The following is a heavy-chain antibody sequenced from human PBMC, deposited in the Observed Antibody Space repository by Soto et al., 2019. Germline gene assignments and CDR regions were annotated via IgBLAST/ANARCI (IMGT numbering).Heavy chain of an antibody. CDR2: IKQDGSEK. Sequence: GGSLRLSCAASGFTFSSYWMSWVRQAPGKGLEWVANIKQDGSEKYYVDSVKGRFTISRDNAKNSLYLQMNSLRAEDTAVYYCARDRRIRIAVAVGAFDIWGQGTMVTVSS. D-gene: IGHD6-19*01. J-gene: IGHJ3*02. CDR1: GFTFSSYW. V-gene: IGHV3-7*01. CDR3: ARDRRIRIAVAVGAFDI.